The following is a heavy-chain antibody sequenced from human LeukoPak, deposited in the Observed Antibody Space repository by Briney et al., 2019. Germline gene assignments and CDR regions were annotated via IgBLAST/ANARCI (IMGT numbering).Heavy chain of an antibody. CDR1: GFTFSSYG. D-gene: IGHD3-22*01. J-gene: IGHJ4*02. CDR3: AKVLDYYDSSGYPHY. V-gene: IGHV3-23*01. Sequence: PGGSLRLSCAASGFTFSSYGMHWVRQAPGKGLEWVSAISGSGGSTYYADSVKGRFTISRDNSKNTLYLQMNSLRAEDTAVYYCAKVLDYYDSSGYPHYWGQGTLVTVSS. CDR2: ISGSGGST.